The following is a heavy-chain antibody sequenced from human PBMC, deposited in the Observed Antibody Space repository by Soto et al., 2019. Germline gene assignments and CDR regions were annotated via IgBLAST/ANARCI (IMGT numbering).Heavy chain of an antibody. D-gene: IGHD3-16*01. J-gene: IGHJ4*02. CDR2: IYYSGST. V-gene: IGHV4-59*01. CDR3: ARGHLGGYRYYFDY. CDR1: GGSISSYY. Sequence: SETLSLTCTVSGGSISSYYWSWIRQPPGKGLEWIGYIYYSGSTNYNPSLKSRVTISVDTSKNQFSLKLSSVTAADTAVYYCARGHLGGYRYYFDYWGQGTLVTVSS.